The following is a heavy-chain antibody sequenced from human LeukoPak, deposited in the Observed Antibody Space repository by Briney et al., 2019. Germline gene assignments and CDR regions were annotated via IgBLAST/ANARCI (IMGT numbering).Heavy chain of an antibody. CDR1: GFTFSSYV. V-gene: IGHV3-23*01. J-gene: IGHJ6*04. D-gene: IGHD3-10*01. CDR2: ISGSGGST. Sequence: GGSLRLSCAASGFTFSSYVMSWVRQAPGKGLEWVSAISGSGGSTYYAVSVKGRFTISRDKSKNTLPLQMNILRAEDTAVYYCAKDRHFEGSGSSTWEWDVWGKGTTVTISS. CDR3: AKDRHFEGSGSSTWEWDV.